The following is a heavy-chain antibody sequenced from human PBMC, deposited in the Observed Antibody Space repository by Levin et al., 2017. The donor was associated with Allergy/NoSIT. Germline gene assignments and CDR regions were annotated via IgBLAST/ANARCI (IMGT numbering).Heavy chain of an antibody. CDR1: GFNFDGYA. D-gene: IGHD6-13*01. CDR2: ISWNGGRV. Sequence: PGGSLRLSCAGSGFNFDGYAMHRVRRGPGKGLEWVSGISWNGGRVAYADSVKGRFTVARDNAKNSLFLQMSNLRPEDSALYYCAKDSTSYISSQDLDCWGPGTLVTVSS. V-gene: IGHV3-9*01. CDR3: AKDSTSYISSQDLDC. J-gene: IGHJ4*02.